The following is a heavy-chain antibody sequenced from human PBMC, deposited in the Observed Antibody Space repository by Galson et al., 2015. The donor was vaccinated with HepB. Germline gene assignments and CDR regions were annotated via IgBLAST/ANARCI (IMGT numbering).Heavy chain of an antibody. CDR1: GYTFTSYY. CDR3: ARGHLQQQLGDYFDY. CDR2: INPSGGST. Sequence: SVKVSCKASGYTFTSYYMHWVRQAPGQGLEWMGIINPSGGSTSYAQRFQGRVTMTRDTSTSTVYMELSSLRSEDTAVYYCARGHLQQQLGDYFDYWGQGTLVTVSS. V-gene: IGHV1-46*01. J-gene: IGHJ4*02. D-gene: IGHD6-13*01.